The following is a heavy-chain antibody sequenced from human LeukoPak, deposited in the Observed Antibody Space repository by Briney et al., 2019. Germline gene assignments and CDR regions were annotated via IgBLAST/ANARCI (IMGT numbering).Heavy chain of an antibody. V-gene: IGHV3-48*02. CDR2: ISTSGSTI. CDR1: GFTFSSYA. CDR3: AKLGYCSSTSCYAGYYYYYMDV. J-gene: IGHJ6*03. D-gene: IGHD2-2*01. Sequence: GGSLRLSCAASGFTFSSYAMHWVRQAPGKGLEWVSYISTSGSTIYYADSVKGRFTISRDNAKNSLYLQMNSLRDEDTAVYYCAKLGYCSSTSCYAGYYYYYMDVWGKGTTVTISS.